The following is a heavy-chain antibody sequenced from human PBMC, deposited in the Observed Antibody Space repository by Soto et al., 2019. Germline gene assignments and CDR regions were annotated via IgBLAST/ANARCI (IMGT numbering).Heavy chain of an antibody. J-gene: IGHJ2*01. Sequence: EEQLLESGGGLIQPGGSLRLACAASGFTFSSYAMTWVRQAPGKGLEWVSSISFSDGGTYYADSVKGRLTISRDNSKNTLFLQMTSLRVEDTAVYYCVKDDRILGRRYFDLWCRGTLVTVSS. D-gene: IGHD2-15*01. V-gene: IGHV3-23*01. CDR1: GFTFSSYA. CDR2: ISFSDGGT. CDR3: VKDDRILGRRYFDL.